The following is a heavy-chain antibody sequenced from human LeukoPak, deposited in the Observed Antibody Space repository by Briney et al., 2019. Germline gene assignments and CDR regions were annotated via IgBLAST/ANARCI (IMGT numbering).Heavy chain of an antibody. J-gene: IGHJ6*03. Sequence: GASVKVSCKASGYTFTSYGISWVRQAPGQGLEWMGWISAYNGNTNYAQKLQGRVTMTTDTSTSTAYMELRSLRSDDTAVYYCARGYSSSWEYYYYYMDVWGKGTTVTVSS. CDR2: ISAYNGNT. CDR3: ARGYSSSWEYYYYYMDV. D-gene: IGHD6-13*01. CDR1: GYTFTSYG. V-gene: IGHV1-18*01.